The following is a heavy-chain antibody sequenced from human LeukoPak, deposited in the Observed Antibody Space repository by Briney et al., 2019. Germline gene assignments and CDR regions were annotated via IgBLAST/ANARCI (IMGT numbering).Heavy chain of an antibody. CDR2: ISGSGGRT. CDR3: AKYAAAGAYDRHSEIDS. CDR1: GFTFSTYG. D-gene: IGHD3-22*01. J-gene: IGHJ4*02. V-gene: IGHV3-23*01. Sequence: GGSLRLSCAASGFTFSTYGMSWVRQAPGKGLEWVSSISGSGGRTHYADSVRGRFTISRDNSKNTLFLEMNSLRPEDTAVYYCAKYAAAGAYDRHSEIDSWGQGTLVTVSS.